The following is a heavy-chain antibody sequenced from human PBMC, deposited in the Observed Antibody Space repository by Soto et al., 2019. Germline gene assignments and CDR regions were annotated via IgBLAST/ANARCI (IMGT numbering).Heavy chain of an antibody. V-gene: IGHV3-23*01. Sequence: EGQLLQSGGGLVQPGESLRLSCAASGFTFSSSGMSWVRQAPGKGLEWVSSISIRGDYRYYADSVKGRFTISRDNSKNTLYLQMRTLYAEDTALYYCANHVGFDFWGQGTMVAVSS. J-gene: IGHJ3*01. D-gene: IGHD3-16*01. CDR2: ISIRGDYR. CDR3: ANHVGFDF. CDR1: GFTFSSSG.